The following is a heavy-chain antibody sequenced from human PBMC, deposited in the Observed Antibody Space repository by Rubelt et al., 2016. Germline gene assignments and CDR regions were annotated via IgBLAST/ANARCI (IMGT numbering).Heavy chain of an antibody. V-gene: IGHV4-39*02. Sequence: QLQESGPGLVKPSETLYLTCTVSRGSISSSNDYWGWVRQPPGQGLEWIGSIDHRGRTYYNPSLQSRVTISVDPSENQVALKVRFVTAADTAVYYCAREDGDYAHHWGQGTLVTVSS. CDR3: AREDGDYAHH. CDR2: IDHRGRT. D-gene: IGHD4-17*01. CDR1: RGSISSSNDY. J-gene: IGHJ5*02.